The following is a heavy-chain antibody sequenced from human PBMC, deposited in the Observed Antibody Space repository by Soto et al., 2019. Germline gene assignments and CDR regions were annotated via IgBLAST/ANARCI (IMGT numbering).Heavy chain of an antibody. CDR3: AKENTTGAHYALDY. Sequence: GGSLRLSCEASGFIFSSYAMNWVRQAPGKGLQWVSSITGSSDYTSYIASVKGRFTISRDNSKNTLYLQMNSLRAEDPAVYFFAKENTTGAHYALDYWSQGSLVTVSS. CDR2: ITGSSDYT. D-gene: IGHD2-8*02. CDR1: GFIFSSYA. J-gene: IGHJ4*02. V-gene: IGHV3-23*01.